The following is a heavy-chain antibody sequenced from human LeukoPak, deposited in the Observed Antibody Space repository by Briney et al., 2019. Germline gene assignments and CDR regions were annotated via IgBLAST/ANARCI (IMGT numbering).Heavy chain of an antibody. V-gene: IGHV3-21*01. CDR3: ARAYNSGYDSDYFDY. J-gene: IGHJ4*02. CDR1: GFTFSSYW. D-gene: IGHD5-12*01. Sequence: GGSLRLSCAASGFTFSSYWMHWVRQGPGKWLEWVSSISSSSSYIYYADSVKGRFTISRDNAKNSLYLQMNSLRAEDTAVYYCARAYNSGYDSDYFDYWGQGTLVTVSS. CDR2: ISSSSSYI.